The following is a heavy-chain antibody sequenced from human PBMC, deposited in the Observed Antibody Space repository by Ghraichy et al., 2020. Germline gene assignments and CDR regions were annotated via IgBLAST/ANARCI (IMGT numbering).Heavy chain of an antibody. Sequence: ASVKVSCKASGYTFTDYYIHWVRQAPGQGLEWMGWINPNNGGTNYAQNFQGRVTITRDTSISTAYMQLSTLRSDDTAVYYCARSITGSFDSWGQGSLVTVSS. J-gene: IGHJ4*02. V-gene: IGHV1-2*02. D-gene: IGHD1-14*01. CDR1: GYTFTDYY. CDR2: INPNNGGT. CDR3: ARSITGSFDS.